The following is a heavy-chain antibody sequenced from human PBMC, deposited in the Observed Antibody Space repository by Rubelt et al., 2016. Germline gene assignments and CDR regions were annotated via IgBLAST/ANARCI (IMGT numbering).Heavy chain of an antibody. V-gene: IGHV1-24*01. CDR2: FDPEAGET. J-gene: IGHJ4*02. D-gene: IGHD2-2*01. CDR3: ATGIVVVPAHVPSRDY. CDR1: GYTLTELS. Sequence: QVQLVQSGAEVKKPGASVKVSCKVSGYTLTELSMHWVRQAPGKGLEWMGGFDPEAGETIYAQKFQGRVTRTEDTSTDTAYMELSSLRSEDTAVYYCATGIVVVPAHVPSRDYWGQGTLVTVSS.